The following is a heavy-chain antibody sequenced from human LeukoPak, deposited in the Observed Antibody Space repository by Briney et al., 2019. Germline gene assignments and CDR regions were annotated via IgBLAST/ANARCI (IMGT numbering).Heavy chain of an antibody. Sequence: PSETLSLTCTVYGGSISSSDYYWGWIRRPPGKGLEWIGSVYYSGSTHYNPSLKSRVTISVDMSKNQFSLKLSSVTAADTALYFCARQFRDSSGYYYFDYWGQGTLITVSS. D-gene: IGHD3-22*01. CDR2: VYYSGST. V-gene: IGHV4-39*01. CDR3: ARQFRDSSGYYYFDY. CDR1: GGSISSSDYY. J-gene: IGHJ4*02.